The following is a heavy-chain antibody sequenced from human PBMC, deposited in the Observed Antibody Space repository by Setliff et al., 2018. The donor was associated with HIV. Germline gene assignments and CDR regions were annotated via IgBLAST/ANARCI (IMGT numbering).Heavy chain of an antibody. J-gene: IGHJ4*02. V-gene: IGHV4-38-2*02. CDR3: TREGSYYDRTGYCPVFDD. CDR1: GYSISSGYY. Sequence: PSETLSLTCTVSGYSISSGYYWGWIRQPPGKGLECIGSIYHSGSTYYNPSLKDRVTMSVDTFANQFSLKFTSVTAADTAVYSCTREGSYYDRTGYCPVFDDWGQGTLVTVSS. D-gene: IGHD3-22*01. CDR2: IYHSGST.